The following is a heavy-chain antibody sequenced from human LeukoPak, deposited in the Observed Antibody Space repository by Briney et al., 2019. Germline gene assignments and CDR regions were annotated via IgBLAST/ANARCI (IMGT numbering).Heavy chain of an antibody. Sequence: ASVKVSCKASGYTFTLYFMHWVRQAPGQGLEWMGWINPNSGGTNYAQKFQGRVTMTRYTSISTAYMELSRLRSDDTAVYYCARELNYDSSGYYFDYWGQGTLLSVS. CDR1: GYTFTLYF. CDR2: INPNSGGT. D-gene: IGHD3-22*01. J-gene: IGHJ4*02. V-gene: IGHV1-2*02. CDR3: ARELNYDSSGYYFDY.